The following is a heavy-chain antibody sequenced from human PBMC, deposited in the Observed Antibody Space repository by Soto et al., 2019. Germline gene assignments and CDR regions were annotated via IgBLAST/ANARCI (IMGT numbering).Heavy chain of an antibody. CDR1: GFTFSDSA. CDR2: IRSKPNTDAT. CDR3: TRHVDCSGGSCYSGYYYYMDV. J-gene: IGHJ6*03. D-gene: IGHD2-15*01. Sequence: QSGGSLRLSCAASGFTFSDSAMHWVRQASGKGLEWVGRIRSKPNTDATAYAASVKGRFTISRDDSKNTAYLQMNSLKTEDTAVYYCTRHVDCSGGSCYSGYYYYMDVWGKGTTVTVSS. V-gene: IGHV3-73*01.